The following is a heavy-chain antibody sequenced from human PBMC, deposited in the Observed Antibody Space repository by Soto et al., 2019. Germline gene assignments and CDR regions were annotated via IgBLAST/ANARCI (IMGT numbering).Heavy chain of an antibody. J-gene: IGHJ6*03. D-gene: IGHD5-18*01. Sequence: PSETLSLTCTVSGGSISSGNYYWSWIRQPPGKGLEWIGYIFYSGTTYYNPSLKSRVTISVDTSKNQFSLKLSSVTAADTAVYYGARASPVVTDVGGKGTTVTVPS. CDR3: ARASPVVTDV. CDR1: GGSISSGNYY. V-gene: IGHV4-30-4*01. CDR2: IFYSGTT.